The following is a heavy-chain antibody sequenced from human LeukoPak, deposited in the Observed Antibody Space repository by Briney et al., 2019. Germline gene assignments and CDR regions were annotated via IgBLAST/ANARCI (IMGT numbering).Heavy chain of an antibody. D-gene: IGHD5-12*01. V-gene: IGHV1-69*13. CDR1: GGTFSSYA. Sequence: SVKVSCKASGGTFSSYAISWVRQAPGQGLEWMGGIIPIFGIANYAQKFQGRVTITADESTSTAYMELSSLRSEDTAVYYCATRGYSGYDGWFDPWGQGTLVTVSS. J-gene: IGHJ5*02. CDR3: ATRGYSGYDGWFDP. CDR2: IIPIFGIA.